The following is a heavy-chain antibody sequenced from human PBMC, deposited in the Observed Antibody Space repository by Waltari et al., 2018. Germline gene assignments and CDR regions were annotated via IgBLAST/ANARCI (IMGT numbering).Heavy chain of an antibody. CDR3: AREYSRIHWYFDL. CDR1: GGSISSSSYY. Sequence: QLQLQESGPGLVKPSETLSLTCTVSGGSISSSSYYWGWIRQPPGKGLEWIGSIYYSGSTYYNPSLKSRVTISVDTSKNQFSLKLSSVTAADTAVYYCAREYSRIHWYFDLWGRGTLVTVSS. V-gene: IGHV4-39*02. CDR2: IYYSGST. J-gene: IGHJ2*01. D-gene: IGHD6-13*01.